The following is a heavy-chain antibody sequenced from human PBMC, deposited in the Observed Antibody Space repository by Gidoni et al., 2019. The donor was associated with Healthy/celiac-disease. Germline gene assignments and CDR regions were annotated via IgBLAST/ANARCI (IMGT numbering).Heavy chain of an antibody. J-gene: IGHJ6*02. V-gene: IGHV3-66*01. Sequence: EVQLVESGGGLVQPGGSLRLSCAASGFPVSSNYMSWVRQAPGKGLEWVSVIYSGGSTYYADSVKGRFTISRDNSKNTLYLQMNSLRAEDTAVYYCASPSQDYYYYYGMDVWGQGTTVTVSS. CDR3: ASPSQDYYYYYGMDV. CDR1: GFPVSSNY. CDR2: IYSGGST.